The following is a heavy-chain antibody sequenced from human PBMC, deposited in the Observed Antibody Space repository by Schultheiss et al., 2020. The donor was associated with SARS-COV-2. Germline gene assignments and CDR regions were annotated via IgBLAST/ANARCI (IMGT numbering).Heavy chain of an antibody. V-gene: IGHV4-39*07. J-gene: IGHJ6*02. D-gene: IGHD6-19*01. Sequence: SETLSLTCTVSGGSISSGDYYWSWIRQPPGKGLEWIGSIYYSGSTYYNPSLKSRVTISVDTSKNQFSLKLSSVTAEDTAVYYCAKDRGSGWYYYGMDVWGQGTTVTVSS. CDR3: AKDRGSGWYYYGMDV. CDR2: IYYSGST. CDR1: GGSISSGDYY.